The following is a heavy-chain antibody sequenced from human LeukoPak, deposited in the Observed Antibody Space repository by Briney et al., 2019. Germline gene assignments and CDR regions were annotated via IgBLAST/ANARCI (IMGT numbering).Heavy chain of an antibody. D-gene: IGHD2-2*03. Sequence: PSESLTLTCAVSGYSFSSCTWWGWLRPPRGGVLEGFGYIYCSGSIYYTASVKRRVTMSVDKSQNPFSLKLRSLTAVDTAVYYCTKIGYCHTSSCSGAFDYWGQGTLVTVSS. CDR3: TKIGYCHTSSCSGAFDY. J-gene: IGHJ4*02. CDR2: IYCSGSI. CDR1: GYSFSSCTW. V-gene: IGHV4-28*05.